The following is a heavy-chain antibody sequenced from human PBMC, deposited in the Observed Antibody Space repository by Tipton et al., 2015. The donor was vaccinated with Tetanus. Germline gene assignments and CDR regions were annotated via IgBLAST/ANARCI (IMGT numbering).Heavy chain of an antibody. CDR2: IYYSGST. Sequence: LRLSCTVSGGSIGSGGNYWSWIRQHPGKGLEWIGNIYYSGSTYYNPSLKSRVTISVDTSSSQFSLRLTSVTAADTAVYFCAGVLRSESVGWFDPWGQGTLVTVSS. CDR3: AGVLRSESVGWFDP. CDR1: GGSIGSGGNY. D-gene: IGHD3-3*01. V-gene: IGHV4-31*03. J-gene: IGHJ5*02.